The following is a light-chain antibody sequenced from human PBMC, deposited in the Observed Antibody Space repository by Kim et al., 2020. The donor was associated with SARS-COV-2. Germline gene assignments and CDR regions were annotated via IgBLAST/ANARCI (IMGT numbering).Light chain of an antibody. V-gene: IGLV3-19*01. CDR3: NSRDRDSTGNLYV. Sequence: GHTVRITCQGASLRNYYASGYQQKPGQATVLVLYDKNTRPSGIPDRFSGSSSGDTASLTITGAQAADEADYYCNSRDRDSTGNLYVFGTGTKVTVL. CDR1: SLRNYY. CDR2: DKN. J-gene: IGLJ1*01.